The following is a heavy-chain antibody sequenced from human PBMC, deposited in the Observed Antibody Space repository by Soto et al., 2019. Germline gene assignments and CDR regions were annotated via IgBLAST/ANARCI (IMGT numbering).Heavy chain of an antibody. CDR2: ISGSGGST. Sequence: GGSLRLSCAASGFTFSSYAMSWVRQAPGKGLEWVSAISGSGGSTYYADSVKGRFTISRDNSKNTLYLQMNSLRAEDTAVYYCAKDYSDSLGELVPAVLFVYWGQGTLVTVSS. D-gene: IGHD3-22*01. J-gene: IGHJ4*02. CDR1: GFTFSSYA. V-gene: IGHV3-23*01. CDR3: AKDYSDSLGELVPAVLFVY.